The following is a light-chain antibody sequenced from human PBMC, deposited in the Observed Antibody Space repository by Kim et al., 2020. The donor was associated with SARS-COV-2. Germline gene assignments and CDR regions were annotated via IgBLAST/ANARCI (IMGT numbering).Light chain of an antibody. V-gene: IGKV1-8*01. J-gene: IGKJ2*01. CDR2: ASS. Sequence: AIRMTQSPSSFSASTGDRVTITCRARQGISSYLAWYQQKPGKAPKLLIYASSTLQSGVPSRFSGSGSGTDFTLTISCLQSEDFATYYCQPYYSYPPYTFGQGTKLEI. CDR3: QPYYSYPPYT. CDR1: QGISSY.